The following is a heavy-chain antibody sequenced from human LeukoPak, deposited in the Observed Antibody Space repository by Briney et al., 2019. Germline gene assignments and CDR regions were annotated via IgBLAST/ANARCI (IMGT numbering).Heavy chain of an antibody. V-gene: IGHV3-11*01. J-gene: IGHJ4*02. CDR2: INNVGNII. Sequence: GGSLRLSCAASGFTLTDNYMSWIRQAPGKGLEWVAYINNVGNIIYYADSVKGRFTISRDNAKNSLYLQMNSLRAEDMAVYYCAKGDQGYCSSTSCYMDNWGQGTLVTVSS. CDR3: AKGDQGYCSSTSCYMDN. CDR1: GFTLTDNY. D-gene: IGHD2-2*02.